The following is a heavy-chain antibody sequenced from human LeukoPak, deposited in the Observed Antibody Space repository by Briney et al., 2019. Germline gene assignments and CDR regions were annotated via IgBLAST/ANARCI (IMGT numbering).Heavy chain of an antibody. CDR1: GYTFTSYD. V-gene: IGHV1-8*03. CDR2: MNPNSGNT. Sequence: ASVKVSCKASGYTFTSYDINWVRQATGQGLEWMGWMNPNSGNTGYAQKFQGRVTITRNTSISTVYMELSSLRSEDTAVYYCARENCSGGSCYGYWFDPWGQGTLVTVSS. CDR3: ARENCSGGSCYGYWFDP. J-gene: IGHJ5*02. D-gene: IGHD2-15*01.